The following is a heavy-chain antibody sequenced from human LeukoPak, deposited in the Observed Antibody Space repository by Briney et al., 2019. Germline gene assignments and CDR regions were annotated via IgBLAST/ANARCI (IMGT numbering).Heavy chain of an antibody. D-gene: IGHD6-19*01. CDR1: GGSISSSSYY. J-gene: IGHJ6*02. CDR2: IYYSGST. V-gene: IGHV4-39*07. Sequence: SETLSLTCTVSGGSISSSSYYWGWIRQPPGKGLEWIGSIYYSGSTYYNSSLKSRVTISVDTSKNQFSLKLSSVTAADTAVYSCARENRIAAVPGTAYYYYGMDVWGPGTTVTVSS. CDR3: ARENRIAAVPGTAYYYYGMDV.